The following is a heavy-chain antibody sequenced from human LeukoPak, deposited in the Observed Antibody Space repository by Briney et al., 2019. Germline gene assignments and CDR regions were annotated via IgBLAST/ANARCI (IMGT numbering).Heavy chain of an antibody. V-gene: IGHV3-23*01. Sequence: GASLRLSCAASGFTFSSYAMSWVRQAPGKGLEWVSVISGSGGSTYYADSVKGRFTISRDNSKNTLYLQMNSLRAEDTAVYYCAKSIVVVPAAIFDYWGQGTLVTVSS. CDR2: ISGSGGST. J-gene: IGHJ4*02. CDR3: AKSIVVVPAAIFDY. D-gene: IGHD2-2*01. CDR1: GFTFSSYA.